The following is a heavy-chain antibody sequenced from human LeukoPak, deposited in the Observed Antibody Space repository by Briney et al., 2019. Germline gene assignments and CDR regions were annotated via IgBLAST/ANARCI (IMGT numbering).Heavy chain of an antibody. CDR1: GFTFSDYY. D-gene: IGHD3-22*01. V-gene: IGHV3-11*01. Sequence: KTGGSLRLSCAASGFTFSDYYMTWIRQAPGKGLEWLSYISSGGSITPYADSVKGRFTISRDNAKNSLYLQMNSLRAEDMALYYCAKSGGSPGSNGYYDYFDYWGQGTLVTVSS. J-gene: IGHJ4*02. CDR3: AKSGGSPGSNGYYDYFDY. CDR2: ISSGGSIT.